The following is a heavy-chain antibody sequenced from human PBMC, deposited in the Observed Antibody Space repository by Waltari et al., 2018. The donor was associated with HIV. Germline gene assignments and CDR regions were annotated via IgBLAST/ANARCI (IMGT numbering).Heavy chain of an antibody. D-gene: IGHD4-17*01. CDR2: INPNSGGT. Sequence: QVQLVQSGAEVKKPGASVKVPCKPSGYTFTGSHMTWVRQAPRQGLEWMGRINPNSGGTNYAQKFQGRVTMTRDTSINTAYMELSRLRSDDTAVYYCADGQGGDDYGDWGDYWGQGTLVTVSS. J-gene: IGHJ4*02. CDR1: GYTFTGSH. CDR3: ADGQGGDDYGDWGDY. V-gene: IGHV1-2*06.